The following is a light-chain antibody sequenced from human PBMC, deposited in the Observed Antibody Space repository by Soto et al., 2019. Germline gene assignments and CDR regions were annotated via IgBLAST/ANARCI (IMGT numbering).Light chain of an antibody. Sequence: QSVLAQPPSVSGAPGQRVTISCSGSRSNFGAEHDAHWYQQLPGGAPKLLIYGNNRRPSGVPGRFSGSKSGTSASLAITGLQAEDQADYYCQSYDSTLSAVVFGGGTKLTVL. CDR2: GNN. V-gene: IGLV1-40*01. CDR1: RSNFGAEHD. CDR3: QSYDSTLSAVV. J-gene: IGLJ2*01.